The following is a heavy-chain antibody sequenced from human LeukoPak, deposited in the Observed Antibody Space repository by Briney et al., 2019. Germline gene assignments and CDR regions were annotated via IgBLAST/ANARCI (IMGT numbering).Heavy chain of an antibody. D-gene: IGHD3-16*01. V-gene: IGHV3-21*01. CDR3: AREGDPPGFYYYHHLDV. J-gene: IGHJ6*03. CDR2: ISSGSSFQ. Sequence: GGSLRLSCAASGFDFSIYAIDWVRQAPGRGLEWVSSISSGSSFQNYADSVKGRFTISRDNAKNSVYLQMNRLRAEDTAVYFCAREGDPPGFYYYHHLDVWGKGTTVTVSS. CDR1: GFDFSIYA.